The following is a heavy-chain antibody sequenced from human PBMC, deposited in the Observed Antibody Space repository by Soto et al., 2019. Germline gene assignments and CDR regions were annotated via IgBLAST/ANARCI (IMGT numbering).Heavy chain of an antibody. J-gene: IGHJ5*02. D-gene: IGHD3-10*01. Sequence: ASVKVSCKASGYTFTGYFMHWVRQAPGQGLEWMGWINPYGGGADYAQSFQGRVTMTRXTXXSXXXMXLXXLRXDXTAVYYCARVIRGAYYNSPLDTWGQGTVVTVSS. CDR3: ARVIRGAYYNSPLDT. CDR1: GYTFTGYF. CDR2: INPYGGGA. V-gene: IGHV1-2*02.